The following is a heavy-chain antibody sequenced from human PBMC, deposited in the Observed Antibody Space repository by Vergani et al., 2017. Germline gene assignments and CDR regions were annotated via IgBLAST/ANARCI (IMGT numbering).Heavy chain of an antibody. CDR2: IYYSGTT. D-gene: IGHD2-2*03. Sequence: QVQLQESGPGLVKPSETLSLTCTVSGGSISSYYWSWIRQPPGKGLEWIGYIYYSGTTEYNPSLKSRVTISADTSKNQFSLRLNSLTAADTAVYYCARGGYGYCSSASXFDYWGQGTLVTVSS. CDR1: GGSISSYY. CDR3: ARGGYGYCSSASXFDY. V-gene: IGHV4-59*01. J-gene: IGHJ4*02.